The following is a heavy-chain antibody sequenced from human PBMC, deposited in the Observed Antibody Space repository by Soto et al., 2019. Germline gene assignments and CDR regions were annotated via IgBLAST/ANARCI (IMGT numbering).Heavy chain of an antibody. CDR3: ARRATYGGNSLGRFDP. CDR1: GGTFSGYA. D-gene: IGHD4-17*01. Sequence: SVKVSCKASGGTFSGYAISWVRQAPGQGLEWMGGIIPIFGTANYAQKFQGRVTITADKSTSTAYMELSSLRSEDTAVYYCARRATYGGNSLGRFDPCGQGTLVTVSS. J-gene: IGHJ5*02. CDR2: IIPIFGTA. V-gene: IGHV1-69*06.